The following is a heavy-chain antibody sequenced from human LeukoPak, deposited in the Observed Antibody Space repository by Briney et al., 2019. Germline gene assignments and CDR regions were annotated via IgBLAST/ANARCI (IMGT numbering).Heavy chain of an antibody. Sequence: PSETLSLTCSVSGGSICSSSYCWGWIRQPPGKGLEWIGSINYSGRTDYNPSLKSRVTISIDTSKNQFSLKQRSVTAADTAVYYCARREDTSWYYFDFWGQGTQVTVSS. J-gene: IGHJ4*02. CDR2: INYSGRT. CDR3: ARREDTSWYYFDF. V-gene: IGHV4-39*01. D-gene: IGHD2-2*01. CDR1: GGSICSSSYC.